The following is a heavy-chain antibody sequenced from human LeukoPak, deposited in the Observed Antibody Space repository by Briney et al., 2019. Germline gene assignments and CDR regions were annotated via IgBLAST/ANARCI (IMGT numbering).Heavy chain of an antibody. D-gene: IGHD3-10*01. V-gene: IGHV3-21*05. CDR3: ARDRTMVRGRYYYYGMDV. J-gene: IGHJ6*02. Sequence: GGSLRLSCAASGFTFSSYSMNWVRQAPGKGLEWVSYISSSSSYIYYADSVKGRFTISRDNAKNSLYLQMNSLRAEDTAVYYCARDRTMVRGRYYYYGMDVWGQGTTVTVSS. CDR2: ISSSSSYI. CDR1: GFTFSSYS.